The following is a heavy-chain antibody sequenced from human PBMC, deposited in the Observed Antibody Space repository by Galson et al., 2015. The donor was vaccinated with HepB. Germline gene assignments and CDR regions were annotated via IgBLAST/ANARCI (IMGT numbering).Heavy chain of an antibody. Sequence: SLRLSCAASGFTFSSYSMNWVRQAPGKGLEWVSSISISSGYIYYADSVKGRFTISRDNAKNSLSLQMNSLRAEDTAVYYCASVHPNRSVDIVATIKGGSYYYGMDVWGQGTTVTVSS. V-gene: IGHV3-21*01. J-gene: IGHJ6*02. CDR3: ASVHPNRSVDIVATIKGGSYYYGMDV. D-gene: IGHD5-12*01. CDR1: GFTFSSYS. CDR2: ISISSGYI.